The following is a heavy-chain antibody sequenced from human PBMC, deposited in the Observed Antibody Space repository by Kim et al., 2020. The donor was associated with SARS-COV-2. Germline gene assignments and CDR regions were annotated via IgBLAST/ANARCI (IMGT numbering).Heavy chain of an antibody. V-gene: IGHV3-49*04. CDR2: IRSKAYGGTT. D-gene: IGHD3-10*01. CDR3: TREGHLRGGINYYYYGMDV. J-gene: IGHJ6*02. CDR1: GFTFGDYA. Sequence: GGSLRLSCTASGFTFGDYAMSCVRQAPGKGLEWVGFIRSKAYGGTTEYAASVKGRFTISRDDSKSIAYLQMNSLKTEDTAVYYCTREGHLRGGINYYYYGMDVWGQGTTGTVSS.